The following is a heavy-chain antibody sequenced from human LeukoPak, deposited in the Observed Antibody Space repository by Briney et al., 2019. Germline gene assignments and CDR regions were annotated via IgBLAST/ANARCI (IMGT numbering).Heavy chain of an antibody. D-gene: IGHD1-26*01. CDR2: MRYDGSNK. J-gene: IGHJ4*02. V-gene: IGHV3-30*02. CDR3: ATLGLDY. Sequence: GGSLRLSCVASGFTFSSYGMHWVRQAPGKGLEWVAFMRYDGSNKYYADSVKGRFTISRANPKNSLYLQMNSLRAEDTAVYYCATLGLDYWGQGTLVTVSS. CDR1: GFTFSSYG.